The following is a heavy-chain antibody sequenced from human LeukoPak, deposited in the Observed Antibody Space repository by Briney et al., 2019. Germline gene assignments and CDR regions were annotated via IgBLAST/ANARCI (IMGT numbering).Heavy chain of an antibody. V-gene: IGHV4-34*01. CDR1: GGSFSGYY. J-gene: IGHJ6*04. D-gene: IGHD6-19*01. Sequence: RPSETLSLTCAVYGGSFSGYYWSWIRQPPGKGLEWIGEINHSGSTNYNPSLKSRVTISVDTSKNQFSLKLSSVTAADTAVYYCARVWQWLAPRMDVWGKGTTVTVSS. CDR2: INHSGST. CDR3: ARVWQWLAPRMDV.